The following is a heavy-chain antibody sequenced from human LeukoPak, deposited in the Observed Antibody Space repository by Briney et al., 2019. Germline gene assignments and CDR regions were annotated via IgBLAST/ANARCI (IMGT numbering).Heavy chain of an antibody. D-gene: IGHD5-24*01. Sequence: GGSLRLSCAASGFTFSSYGMHWVRQAPGKGLEWVAVMSYDGSNKDYADSVKGRFTISRDNYKDTLYVQMNSLRAEDTAVYYCAKDSSGGWLRSYYFDSWGQGTLVTVSS. CDR3: AKDSSGGWLRSYYFDS. CDR2: MSYDGSNK. V-gene: IGHV3-30*18. J-gene: IGHJ4*02. CDR1: GFTFSSYG.